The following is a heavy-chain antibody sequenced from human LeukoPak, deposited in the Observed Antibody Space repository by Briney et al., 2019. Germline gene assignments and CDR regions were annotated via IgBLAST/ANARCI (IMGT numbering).Heavy chain of an antibody. CDR2: ISYDGSNK. Sequence: GGSLRLSCAASEFTFSNYAIHWVRQAPGKGLEWVAVISYDGSNKYYADSVKGRFTISRDNAKNSLYLQMNSLRAEDTAVYYCAGGLWYASGSDYWGQGTLVTVSS. V-gene: IGHV3-30*04. CDR3: AGGLWYASGSDY. CDR1: EFTFSNYA. J-gene: IGHJ4*02. D-gene: IGHD3-10*01.